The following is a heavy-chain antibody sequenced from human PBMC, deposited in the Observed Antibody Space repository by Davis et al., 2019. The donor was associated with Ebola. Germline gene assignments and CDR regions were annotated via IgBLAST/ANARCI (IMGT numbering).Heavy chain of an antibody. Sequence: PGGSLRLSCKGSGYSFTSYWIGWVRQMPGQGLEWMGIIYPGDSDTRYSPSFQGQVTISADKSISTAYLQWSSLKASDTAMYYCARHGLVVYATKATYYYYYGMDVWGQGTTVTVSS. CDR2: IYPGDSDT. V-gene: IGHV5-51*01. D-gene: IGHD2-8*02. CDR1: GYSFTSYW. J-gene: IGHJ6*02. CDR3: ARHGLVVYATKATYYYYYGMDV.